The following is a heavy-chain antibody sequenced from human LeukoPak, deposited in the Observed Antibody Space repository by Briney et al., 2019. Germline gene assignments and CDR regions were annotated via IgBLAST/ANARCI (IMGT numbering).Heavy chain of an antibody. J-gene: IGHJ5*02. CDR2: VYYSGST. D-gene: IGHD3-10*01. CDR1: GGSIRSDF. CDR3: ARDEVAYYYGSGSYYPTNWFDP. V-gene: IGHV4-59*01. Sequence: PSETLSLTCTVSGGSIRSDFWSWIRQPPGKGLEWIGYVYYSGSTNYSPSLNSRVAISIDTSKNKFSLKLTSVTAADTAVYYCARDEVAYYYGSGSYYPTNWFDPWGQGTLVTVSS.